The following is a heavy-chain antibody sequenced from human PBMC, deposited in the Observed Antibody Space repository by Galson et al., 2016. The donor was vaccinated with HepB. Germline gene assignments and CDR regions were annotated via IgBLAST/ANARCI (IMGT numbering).Heavy chain of an antibody. CDR1: GGSISSSSYY. J-gene: IGHJ4*02. D-gene: IGHD2-15*01. CDR3: ARLKSGSLGYCSGGNCYRPRQFDY. Sequence: ETLSLTCTVSGGSISSSSYYWGWIRQPPGKGLEWLGSIYYSGSTYYNPSLKSRVTISVDTSKNQFSLKRSSVTAADTAVYFCARLKSGSLGYCSGGNCYRPRQFDYWGQGTLVTVSS. CDR2: IYYSGST. V-gene: IGHV4-39*01.